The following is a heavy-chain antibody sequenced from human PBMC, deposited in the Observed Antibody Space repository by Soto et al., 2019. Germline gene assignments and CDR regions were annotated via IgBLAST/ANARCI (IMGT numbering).Heavy chain of an antibody. D-gene: IGHD3-16*01. CDR2: IYSGGST. CDR1: GFTVSTKY. Sequence: GGSLRLSCAASGFTVSTKYISWVRQAPGKGLEWVSVIYSGGSTFYADSVRGRFTISRDNSKNTVNLQMNSLRAEDTAVYYCARDPWAADYWGQGTLVTVSS. V-gene: IGHV3-66*01. J-gene: IGHJ4*02. CDR3: ARDPWAADY.